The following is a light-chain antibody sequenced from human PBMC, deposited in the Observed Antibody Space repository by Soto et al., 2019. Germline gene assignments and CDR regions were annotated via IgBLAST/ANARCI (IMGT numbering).Light chain of an antibody. J-gene: IGKJ4*01. CDR3: QQYGSSPT. CDR1: QSVSSSY. V-gene: IGKV3-20*01. Sequence: EIVLTQSPGTLSLSPGERATLSCRASQSVSSSYLAWYQQKPGQAPRLLIYGASSRATGIPDRFSGSGSGTDFPLTISRLEPEEFAVYYCQQYGSSPTFGGGTKVEIK. CDR2: GAS.